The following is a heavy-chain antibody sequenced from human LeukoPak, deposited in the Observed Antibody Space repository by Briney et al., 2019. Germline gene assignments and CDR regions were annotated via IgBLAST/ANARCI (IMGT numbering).Heavy chain of an antibody. D-gene: IGHD3-22*01. Sequence: GESLKISCKGSGYSFTSYGIGWVRQMPGKGLEWMAIIYPGDSDTRYSPSFQGQVTISADKSISTAYLQWSSLKASDTAMYYCARSSDSSGYYDYFDYWGQGTLVTVSS. CDR3: ARSSDSSGYYDYFDY. J-gene: IGHJ4*02. CDR2: IYPGDSDT. CDR1: GYSFTSYG. V-gene: IGHV5-51*01.